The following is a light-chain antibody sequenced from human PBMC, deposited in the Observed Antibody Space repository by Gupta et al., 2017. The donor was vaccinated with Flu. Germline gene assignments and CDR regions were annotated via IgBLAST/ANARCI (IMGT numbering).Light chain of an antibody. CDR1: QSVTSNY. J-gene: IGKJ2*01. CDR3: QQDGPRHT. CDR2: GAS. V-gene: IGKV3-20*01. Sequence: EIVLTQSPGTLSLSPGERATLSCRAGQSVTSNYLAWYQQKPGQAPRLLIYGASRRATGIPDRFSGSGSGTDFTLTISRREPEDFAVYYWQQDGPRHTFGRGTKLEIK.